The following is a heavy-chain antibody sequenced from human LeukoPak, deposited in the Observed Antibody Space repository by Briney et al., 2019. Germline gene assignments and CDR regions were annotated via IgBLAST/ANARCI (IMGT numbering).Heavy chain of an antibody. D-gene: IGHD3-16*01. J-gene: IGHJ2*01. Sequence: SETLSLTCAVSDGSISTFYWSWIRQPPGKGLEWIGYTHYSGTTYYNPSLKSRVTMSVNTSKHQFSLEMTSVTAADTAVFYCPKFILGQLFYGNSDLWGGGTLVTVSS. CDR2: THYSGTT. V-gene: IGHV4-59*01. CDR3: PKFILGQLFYGNSDL. CDR1: DGSISTFY.